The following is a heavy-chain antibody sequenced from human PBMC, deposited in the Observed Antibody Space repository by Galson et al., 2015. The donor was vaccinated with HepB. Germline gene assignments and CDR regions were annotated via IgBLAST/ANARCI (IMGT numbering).Heavy chain of an antibody. CDR2: ISYDGSNK. CDR1: GFTFSSYA. Sequence: SLRLSCAASGFTFSSYAMHWVRQAPGKGLEWVAVISYDGSNKYYADSVKGRFTISRDNSKNTLYLQMNSLRAEDTAVYYCAREGSGDDAFDIWGQGTMVTVSS. J-gene: IGHJ3*02. V-gene: IGHV3-30*04. D-gene: IGHD3-3*01. CDR3: AREGSGDDAFDI.